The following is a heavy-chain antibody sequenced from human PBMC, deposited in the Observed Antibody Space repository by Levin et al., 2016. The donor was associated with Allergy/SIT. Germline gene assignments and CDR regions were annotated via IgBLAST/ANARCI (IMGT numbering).Heavy chain of an antibody. CDR3: ARSVYYDSSGYYHHFDY. V-gene: IGHV5-51*01. Sequence: VRQMPGKGLEWMGIIYPGDSDTRYSPSFQGQVTISADKSISTAYLQWSSLKASDTAMYYCARSVYYDSSGYYHHFDYWGQGTLVTVSS. CDR2: IYPGDSDT. J-gene: IGHJ4*02. D-gene: IGHD3-22*01.